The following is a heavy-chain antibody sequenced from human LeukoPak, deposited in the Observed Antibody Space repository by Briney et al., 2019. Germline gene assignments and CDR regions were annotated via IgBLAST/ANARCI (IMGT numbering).Heavy chain of an antibody. Sequence: SETLSLTCTVSGGSISSSSYYWGWIRRPPGKGLEWIGSIYYSGSTYYNPSLKSRVTISVDTSKNQFSLKLSSVTAADTAVYYCAKDLRVTTAPDYYYYGMDVWGQGTTVTVSS. CDR3: AKDLRVTTAPDYYYYGMDV. D-gene: IGHD4-17*01. V-gene: IGHV4-39*07. J-gene: IGHJ6*02. CDR2: IYYSGST. CDR1: GGSISSSSYY.